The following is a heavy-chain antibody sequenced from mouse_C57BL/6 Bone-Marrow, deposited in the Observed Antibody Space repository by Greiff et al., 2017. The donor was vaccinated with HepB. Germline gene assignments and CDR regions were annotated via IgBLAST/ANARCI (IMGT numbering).Heavy chain of an antibody. J-gene: IGHJ3*01. V-gene: IGHV1-74*01. Sequence: VQLQQFGAELVKPGASVKVSCKASGYTFTSYWMHWVKQRPGQGLEWIGRIHPSDSDTNYNQKFKGKATLTVDKSSSTAYMQLSSLTSEDSAVYYCAMITTVVAPFAYWGQGTLVTVSA. D-gene: IGHD1-1*01. CDR2: IHPSDSDT. CDR3: AMITTVVAPFAY. CDR1: GYTFTSYW.